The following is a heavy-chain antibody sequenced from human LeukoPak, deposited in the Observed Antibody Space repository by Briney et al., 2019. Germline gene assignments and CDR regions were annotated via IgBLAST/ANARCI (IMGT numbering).Heavy chain of an antibody. CDR2: IFYSGST. V-gene: IGHV4-39*07. J-gene: IGHJ6*03. Sequence: PSEILSLTCTVSSGSISTSNYYWGWVRQPPGKALEWIGNIFYSGSTYYSPSLKSRVTISLDTSRNQFSLKLSSVTAADTAVYYCARVVTMVRGVNSSPYYYYMDVWGKGTTVTISS. CDR1: SGSISTSNYY. D-gene: IGHD3-10*01. CDR3: ARVVTMVRGVNSSPYYYYMDV.